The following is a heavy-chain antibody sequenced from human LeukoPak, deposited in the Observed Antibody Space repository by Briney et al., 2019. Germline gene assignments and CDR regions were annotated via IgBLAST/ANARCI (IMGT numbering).Heavy chain of an antibody. Sequence: PGGSLRLSCAASGFTFSSYAMSWVRQAPGKGLEWVSGISVSGGSTYYADSVKGRFTISRDNSKNTLYLQMNSLRAEDTAVYYCAKASIVGATTQDYWGQGTLVTVSS. CDR1: GFTFSSYA. CDR2: ISVSGGST. J-gene: IGHJ4*02. CDR3: AKASIVGATTQDY. D-gene: IGHD1-26*01. V-gene: IGHV3-23*01.